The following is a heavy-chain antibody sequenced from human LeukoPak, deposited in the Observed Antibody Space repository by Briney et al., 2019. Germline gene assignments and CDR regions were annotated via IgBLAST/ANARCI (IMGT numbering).Heavy chain of an antibody. CDR3: ARPDIVGATGFDP. Sequence: GGSLRLSCAASGFTFSSYSMNWGRQAPGKGLESVSSISSSSSYIYYEDSVKGRFTISRDNAKNSLYLQMNSLRAEDTAVYYCARPDIVGATGFDPWGQGTLVTVSS. J-gene: IGHJ5*02. D-gene: IGHD1-26*01. CDR2: ISSSSSYI. CDR1: GFTFSSYS. V-gene: IGHV3-21*01.